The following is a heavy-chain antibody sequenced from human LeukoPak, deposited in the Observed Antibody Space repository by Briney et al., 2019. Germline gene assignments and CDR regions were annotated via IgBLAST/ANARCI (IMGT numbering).Heavy chain of an antibody. D-gene: IGHD3-22*01. CDR1: GYTFTSYG. V-gene: IGHV1-18*01. J-gene: IGHJ6*03. CDR3: ARLMDSSGYNYYYYYYMDV. CDR2: ISAYNGNT. Sequence: ASVKVSCKASGYTFTSYGISWVRQAPGQGLEWMGWISAYNGNTNYAQKLQGRVTMTTDTSTSTAYMELRSLRSDDTAVYYCARLMDSSGYNYYYYYYMDVWGKGTTVTISS.